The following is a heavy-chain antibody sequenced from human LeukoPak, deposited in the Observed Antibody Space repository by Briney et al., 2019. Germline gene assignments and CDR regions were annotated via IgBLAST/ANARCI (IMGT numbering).Heavy chain of an antibody. V-gene: IGHV4-39*01. Sequence: SETLSLTCTVSGDSISSSHFFWGWIRQTPGKGLEWIGSIDCCGSTYYNPSLKSRVTMSVDTSKDQFSLQLSSVTAADTAVYYCARRTKDLIVVVAARGTFDNWGQGILVTVSS. CDR1: GDSISSSHFF. D-gene: IGHD2-15*01. J-gene: IGHJ4*02. CDR3: ARRTKDLIVVVAARGTFDN. CDR2: IDCCGST.